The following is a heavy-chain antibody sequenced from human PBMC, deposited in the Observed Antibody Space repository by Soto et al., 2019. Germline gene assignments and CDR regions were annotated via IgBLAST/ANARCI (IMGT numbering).Heavy chain of an antibody. CDR2: IYYSGST. Sequence: QVQLQESGPGLVKPSQTLSLTCTVSGGSISSGGYYWSWIRQHPGKGLEWIGYIYYSGSTYYNPSLKSRVTISVDTSKNQFSRKLSSVTAADTAVYYCARSTVTNYYYYGMDVWGQGTTVTVSS. J-gene: IGHJ6*02. D-gene: IGHD4-4*01. V-gene: IGHV4-31*03. CDR1: GGSISSGGYY. CDR3: ARSTVTNYYYYGMDV.